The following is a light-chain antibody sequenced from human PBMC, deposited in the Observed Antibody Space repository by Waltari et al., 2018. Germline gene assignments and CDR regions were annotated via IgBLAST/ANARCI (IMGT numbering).Light chain of an antibody. CDR2: QDT. CDR3: QSADSSGTYVV. V-gene: IGLV3-25*03. CDR1: ALPKQY. J-gene: IGLJ3*02. Sequence: YELTQPPSVSVSPGQTARITCSGDALPKQYAYWYQQKPGQAPVLLIYQDTKRPSGIRERLAGARAGKTVTLTRRGAQAEDEGAEYGQSADSSGTYVVFGGGTKVTVL.